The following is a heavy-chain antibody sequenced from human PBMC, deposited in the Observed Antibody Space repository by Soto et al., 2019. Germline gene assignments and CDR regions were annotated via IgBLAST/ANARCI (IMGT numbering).Heavy chain of an antibody. CDR3: ASFKRWLPFIAY. Sequence: SETLSLTCTVSGGSVSSGSYYWSWIRQPPGKGLEWIGYIYYSGSTNYNPSLKSRVTISVDTSKNQFSLKLSSVTAADTAVYYCASFKRWLPFIAYWGQGTLVTVSS. CDR2: IYYSGST. V-gene: IGHV4-61*01. CDR1: GGSVSSGSYY. J-gene: IGHJ4*02. D-gene: IGHD5-12*01.